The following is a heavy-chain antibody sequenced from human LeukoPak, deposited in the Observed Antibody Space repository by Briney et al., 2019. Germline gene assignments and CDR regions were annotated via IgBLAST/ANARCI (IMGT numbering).Heavy chain of an antibody. CDR1: GGSFSGYY. J-gene: IGHJ4*02. CDR3: ARVTSSSRGYYEVDY. V-gene: IGHV4-59*01. D-gene: IGHD3-22*01. CDR2: IYYSGST. Sequence: SETLSLTCAVCGGSFSGYYWSWIRQPPGKGLEWIGYIYYSGSTNYNPSLKSRVTISVDTSKNQFSLKLSSVTAADTAVYYCARVTSSSRGYYEVDYWGQGTLVTVSS.